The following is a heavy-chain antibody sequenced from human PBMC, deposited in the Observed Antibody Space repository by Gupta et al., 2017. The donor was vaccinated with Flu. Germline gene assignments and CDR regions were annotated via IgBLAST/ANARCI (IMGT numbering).Heavy chain of an antibody. V-gene: IGHV3-21*01. Sequence: EVQLVESGGGLVKPGGSLRLSCAASGFTFSSYSMNWVRQAPGKGLEWVSSISSSSSYIYYADSVKGRFTISRDNAKNSLYLQMNSLRAEDTAVYYCAREAIFGVVIREDAFDIWGQGTMVTVSS. CDR2: ISSSSSYI. D-gene: IGHD3-3*01. CDR1: GFTFSSYS. CDR3: AREAIFGVVIREDAFDI. J-gene: IGHJ3*02.